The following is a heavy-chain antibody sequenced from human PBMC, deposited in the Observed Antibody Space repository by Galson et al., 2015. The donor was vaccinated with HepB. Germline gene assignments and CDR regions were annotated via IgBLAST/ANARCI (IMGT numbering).Heavy chain of an antibody. Sequence: QSGAEVKKPGESLKISCKGSGYSFTSYWIGWVRQMPGKGLEWMGIIYPGDSDTRYSPSFPRQVTISADKSISTAYLQWSSLRASDAAMYYCARQGQLSSSFFREIDYWGQGTLVTVSS. J-gene: IGHJ4*02. CDR2: IYPGDSDT. CDR1: GYSFTSYW. V-gene: IGHV5-51*01. D-gene: IGHD6-13*01. CDR3: ARQGQLSSSFFREIDY.